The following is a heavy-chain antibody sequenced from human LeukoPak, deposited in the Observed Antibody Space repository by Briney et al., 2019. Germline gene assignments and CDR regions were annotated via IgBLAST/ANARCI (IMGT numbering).Heavy chain of an antibody. CDR1: GFTFSSYA. CDR3: AKDPEYSRGWYFDY. Sequence: GGSLRLSCAASGFTFSSYAMSWVRQAPGKGLEWVSGISGGAGSTYYADSVKGRFTISRDSSKNTLYLQMNSLRADDTAVYYCAKDPEYSRGWYFDYWGPGTLVTVSS. D-gene: IGHD6-19*01. V-gene: IGHV3-23*01. CDR2: ISGGAGST. J-gene: IGHJ4*02.